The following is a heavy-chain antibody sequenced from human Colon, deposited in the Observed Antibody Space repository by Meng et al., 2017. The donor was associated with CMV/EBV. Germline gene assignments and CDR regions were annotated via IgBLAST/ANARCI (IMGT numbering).Heavy chain of an antibody. D-gene: IGHD3-10*01. CDR1: GASIGSGTYY. CDR3: ARDTIRDGVDY. J-gene: IGHJ4*02. CDR2: IHSTGST. Sequence: LTCSVSGASIGSGTYYWSWIRQHPVKGLEWFGFIHSTGSTHYNPSLKSRVSISRDTSNNRFSLTLTSVTSADTAIYYCARDTIRDGVDYWGPGILVTVSS. V-gene: IGHV4-31*03.